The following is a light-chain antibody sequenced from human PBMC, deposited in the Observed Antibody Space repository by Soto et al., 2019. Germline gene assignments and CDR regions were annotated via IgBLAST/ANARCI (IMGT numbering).Light chain of an antibody. CDR2: RNN. CDR1: SSNIGSNY. CDR3: AAWDDSLSGL. V-gene: IGLV1-47*01. J-gene: IGLJ1*01. Sequence: QSALTQPPSASGTPGQRVTISCSGSSSNIGSNYVYWYQQLPGTAPKLPIYRNNQRPSGVPDRFSGSKSGTSASLAISGLRSEDEADYYCAAWDDSLSGLFGTGTKLTVL.